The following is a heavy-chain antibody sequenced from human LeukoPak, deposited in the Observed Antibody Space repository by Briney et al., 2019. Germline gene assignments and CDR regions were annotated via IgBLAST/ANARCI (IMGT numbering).Heavy chain of an antibody. Sequence: GGSLRLSCAASGFTFSSYTMNWVRQAPGKGLEWVSYISSSSSTIYYADSVKGRFTISRDNAKNSLYLQMNGLRAEDTAVYYCARDPELAVAGNLPDYWGQGTLVTVSS. D-gene: IGHD6-19*01. CDR1: GFTFSSYT. V-gene: IGHV3-48*04. J-gene: IGHJ4*02. CDR2: ISSSSSTI. CDR3: ARDPELAVAGNLPDY.